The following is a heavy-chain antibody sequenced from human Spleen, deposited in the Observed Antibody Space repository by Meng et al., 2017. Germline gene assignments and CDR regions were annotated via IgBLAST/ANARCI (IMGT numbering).Heavy chain of an antibody. Sequence: LSLTCAASGLTVSINYMSWVRQAPGKGLEWVSGITSSGGSTYYADSVKGRFTISRDNSKNTLYLQMSSLRAEDTAVYYCARGESGYSYRSYYYYRMDVWGQGTTVTVSS. CDR1: GLTVSINY. J-gene: IGHJ6*02. V-gene: IGHV3-23*01. D-gene: IGHD5-18*01. CDR3: ARGESGYSYRSYYYYRMDV. CDR2: ITSSGGST.